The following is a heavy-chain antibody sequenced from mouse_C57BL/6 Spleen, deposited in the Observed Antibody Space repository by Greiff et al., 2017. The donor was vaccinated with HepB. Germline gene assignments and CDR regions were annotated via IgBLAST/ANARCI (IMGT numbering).Heavy chain of an antibody. Sequence: VQLVESGPGLVAPSQSLSITCTVSGFSFTSYAISWVRQPPGKGLEWLGLIWTGGGTNYNSALKSRLSISKSNSKTQVFLKMNSLQTDDTARYYCARLPNYGGSLYSMDFWGQGTSVTVSS. J-gene: IGHJ4*01. CDR2: IWTGGGT. V-gene: IGHV2-9-1*01. CDR1: GFSFTSYA. D-gene: IGHD1-1*01. CDR3: ARLPNYGGSLYSMDF.